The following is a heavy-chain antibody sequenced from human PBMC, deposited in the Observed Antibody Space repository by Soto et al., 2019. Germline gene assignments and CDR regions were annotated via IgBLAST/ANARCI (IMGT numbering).Heavy chain of an antibody. D-gene: IGHD3-22*01. V-gene: IGHV4-59*01. CDR1: GGSISSYY. CDR3: ARAPNYYDSSGYGGKAFDI. Sequence: SETLSLTCTVSGGSISSYYWSWIRQPPGKGLEWIGYIYYSGSTNYNPSLKSRVTISVDTSKNQFSLKLSSVTAADTAVYYCARAPNYYDSSGYGGKAFDIWGQGTMVTVS. J-gene: IGHJ3*02. CDR2: IYYSGST.